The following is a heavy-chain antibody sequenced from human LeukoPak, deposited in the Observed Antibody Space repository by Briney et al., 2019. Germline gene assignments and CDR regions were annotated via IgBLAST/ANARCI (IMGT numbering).Heavy chain of an antibody. V-gene: IGHV3-23*01. J-gene: IGHJ4*02. D-gene: IGHD6-19*01. CDR3: AKWRLVPRDPIDY. CDR2: ISNSGGGT. Sequence: GGSLRLSCAASGFTFSSYAMNWVRQAPGKGLEWVSGISNSGGGTYYADSVKGRFTISRDNSKNTLYLQMNSLRVEDTAVYYCAKWRLVPRDPIDYWGQGTLVTVSS. CDR1: GFTFSSYA.